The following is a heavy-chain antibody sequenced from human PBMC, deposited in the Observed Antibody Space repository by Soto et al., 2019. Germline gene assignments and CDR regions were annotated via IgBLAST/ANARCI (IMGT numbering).Heavy chain of an antibody. D-gene: IGHD3-10*01. V-gene: IGHV1-69*01. Sequence: QVQLVQSGDEVKKPGSSVKGSCKASGGTFSSYAISWVRQAPGQGLEWMGGIIPIFGTANYAPKFQGRVTITADESTRAAYMELSSLRSEDAAVYYCARGLTTMVRSYAFDIWVQETMVTVSS. CDR2: IIPIFGTA. CDR3: ARGLTTMVRSYAFDI. CDR1: GGTFSSYA. J-gene: IGHJ3*02.